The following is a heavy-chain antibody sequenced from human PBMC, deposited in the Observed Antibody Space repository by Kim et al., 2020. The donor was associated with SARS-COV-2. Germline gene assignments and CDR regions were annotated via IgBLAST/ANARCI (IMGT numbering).Heavy chain of an antibody. CDR2: IYYSGSP. J-gene: IGHJ4*02. Sequence: SETLSLTCTVSGVSIGTYYWSWIRQPPGKGLEWIGYIYYSGSPNYTPSLKSRFTISLDTSKNQFSLKLNSVTAADTAFYYCARNYYDSSGFLPIDYWGQGTLVTVSS. CDR1: GVSIGTYY. D-gene: IGHD3-22*01. CDR3: ARNYYDSSGFLPIDY. V-gene: IGHV4-59*01.